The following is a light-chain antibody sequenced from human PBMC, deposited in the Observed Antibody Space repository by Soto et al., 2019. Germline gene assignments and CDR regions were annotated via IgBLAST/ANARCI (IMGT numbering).Light chain of an antibody. Sequence: EIVWTQSPGTLSLSPGDRATLSSRASQSVSSSYLAWYQQKPGQATRLLIYGASSRATGIPDRFSGSGSGTDFTLTISRLEPEDFAVYYCQQYGRSPWTFGQGTKVEIK. CDR1: QSVSSSY. J-gene: IGKJ1*01. V-gene: IGKV3-20*01. CDR3: QQYGRSPWT. CDR2: GAS.